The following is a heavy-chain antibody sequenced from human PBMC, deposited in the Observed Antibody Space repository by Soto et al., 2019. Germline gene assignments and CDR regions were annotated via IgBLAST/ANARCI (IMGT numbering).Heavy chain of an antibody. CDR3: SRYSGASRDLDS. CDR1: GFTFSSYS. J-gene: IGHJ5*01. V-gene: IGHV3-21*01. D-gene: IGHD6-6*01. Sequence: PGGSLRLSCAASGFTFSSYSMNWVRQAPGKGLEWVSSISSSSSYIYYADSVKGRFTISRDNAKNSLYLQMNSLRAEDTAVYYFSRYSGASRDLDSFRQRRLFTVAS. CDR2: ISSSSSYI.